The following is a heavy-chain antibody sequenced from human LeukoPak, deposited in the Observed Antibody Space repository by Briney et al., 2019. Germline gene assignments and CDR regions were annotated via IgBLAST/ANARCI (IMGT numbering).Heavy chain of an antibody. Sequence: GGSLRLSCAASGFTFSSYAMSWVRQAPGRGLEWVSAISGSGRSTYYADSVKGRFTISRDNYLQMNSLRAEDTAVYYCANSGYYFRFDYWGQGTLVTVSS. J-gene: IGHJ4*02. V-gene: IGHV3-23*01. D-gene: IGHD3-22*01. CDR3: ANSGYYFRFDY. CDR1: GFTFSSYA. CDR2: ISGSGRST.